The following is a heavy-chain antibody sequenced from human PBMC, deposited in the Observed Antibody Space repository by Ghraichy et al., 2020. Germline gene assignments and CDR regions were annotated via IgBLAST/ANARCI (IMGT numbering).Heavy chain of an antibody. J-gene: IGHJ3*02. CDR3: ARVGSYYYDSSGYYDAFDI. D-gene: IGHD3-22*01. Sequence: SETLSLTCTVSGGSISSYYWSWIRQPPGKGLEWIGYIYYSGSTNYTPSLKSRVTISVDTSKNQFSLQLSSVTAADTAVYYCARVGSYYYDSSGYYDAFDIWGQGTMVTVSS. V-gene: IGHV4-59*01. CDR1: GGSISSYY. CDR2: IYYSGST.